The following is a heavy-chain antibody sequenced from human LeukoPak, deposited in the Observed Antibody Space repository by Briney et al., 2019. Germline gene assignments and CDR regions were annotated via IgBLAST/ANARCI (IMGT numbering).Heavy chain of an antibody. V-gene: IGHV1-2*02. J-gene: IGHJ4*02. CDR3: ARDLGGRTYYDILTGYYYFDY. CDR1: GYTFTGYY. CDR2: INPNSGGT. D-gene: IGHD3-9*01. Sequence: ASVKVSCKASGYTFTGYYMHRVRQAPGQGLEWMGWINPNSGGTNYAQKFQGRVTMTRDTSISTAYMELSRLRSDDTAVYYCARDLGGRTYYDILTGYYYFDYWGQGTLVTVSS.